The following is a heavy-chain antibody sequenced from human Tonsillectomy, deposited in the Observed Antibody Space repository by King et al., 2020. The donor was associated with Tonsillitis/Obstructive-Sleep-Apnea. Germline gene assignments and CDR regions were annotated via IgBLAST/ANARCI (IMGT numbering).Heavy chain of an antibody. CDR1: GFTFSSYW. CDR2: IKQDGSEK. Sequence: VQLVESGGGLVQPGGSLRLSCAASGFTFSSYWMSWVRQAPGKGLEGVANIKQDGSEKYYVDSVKGRFTISKDNAKNSLYLQMNSLRAEDTAVYYCAREGGDGYSFGYAAYYYYMDVWGKGTAVTVSS. D-gene: IGHD5-18*01. CDR3: AREGGDGYSFGYAAYYYYMDV. V-gene: IGHV3-7*01. J-gene: IGHJ6*03.